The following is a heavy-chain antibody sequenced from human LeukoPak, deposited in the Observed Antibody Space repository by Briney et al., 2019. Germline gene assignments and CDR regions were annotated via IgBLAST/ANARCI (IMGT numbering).Heavy chain of an antibody. V-gene: IGHV1-69*04. CDR2: IIPILGIA. CDR3: ARDLSVVPAAMAHGWFDP. CDR1: GGTFSSYA. D-gene: IGHD2-2*01. Sequence: SVKVSCKASGGTFSSYAISWVRQAPGQGLEWMGRIIPILGIANYAQKFQGRVTITADKSTSTAYMELSSLRSGDTAVYYCARDLSVVPAAMAHGWFDPWGQGTLVTVSS. J-gene: IGHJ5*02.